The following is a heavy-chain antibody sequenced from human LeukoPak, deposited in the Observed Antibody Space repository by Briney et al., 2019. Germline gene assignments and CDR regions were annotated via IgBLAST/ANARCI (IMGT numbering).Heavy chain of an antibody. V-gene: IGHV3-21*06. CDR2: ISSGSSYI. CDR3: ARDPFDI. J-gene: IGHJ3*02. CDR1: GFTFSTYS. Sequence: RGSPRLSCAASGFTFSTYSMNWVREAPGKGLEWVSSISSGSSYIYYTDSVQGRFTISRDNTKNSLYLQMNSLRAEDTAVYYCARDPFDIWGQGTMVTVSS.